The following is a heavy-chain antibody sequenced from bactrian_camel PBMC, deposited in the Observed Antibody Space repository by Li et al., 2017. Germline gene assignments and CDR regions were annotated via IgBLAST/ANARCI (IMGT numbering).Heavy chain of an antibody. Sequence: VQLVESGGDSVQSGGSLTLSCAALGYPDYNYCMGWFRQAPGKEREEVASFASDGSAVYADSVKGRFTISRDNAQNTLDLTMTSLKPEDTAVYYCAADRARFWAGGLEIGAKCPDLNDYHSWGQGTQVTVS. CDR3: AADRARFWAGGLEIGAKCPDLNDYHS. J-gene: IGHJ4*01. D-gene: IGHD1*01. CDR1: GYPDYNYC. V-gene: IGHV3S60*01. CDR2: FASDGSA.